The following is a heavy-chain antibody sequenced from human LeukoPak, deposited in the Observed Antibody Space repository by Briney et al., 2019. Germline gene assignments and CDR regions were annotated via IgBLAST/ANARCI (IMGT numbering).Heavy chain of an antibody. D-gene: IGHD6-19*01. J-gene: IGHJ4*02. CDR2: ISYDGSNK. V-gene: IGHV3-30*18. CDR1: GFTFSSYG. CDR3: AKDGAVPFDY. Sequence: GGSLGLSCAASGFTFSSYGMHWVRQAPGKGLEWVAVISYDGSNKYYADSVKGRFTISRDNSKNTLYLQMNSLRAEDTAVYYCAKDGAVPFDYWGQGTLVTVSS.